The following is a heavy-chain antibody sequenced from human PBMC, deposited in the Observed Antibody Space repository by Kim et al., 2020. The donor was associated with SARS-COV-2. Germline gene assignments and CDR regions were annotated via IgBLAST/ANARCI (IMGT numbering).Heavy chain of an antibody. CDR3: ARGRGYSYGTRIYYFDY. CDR1: GGSFSGYY. Sequence: SETLSLTCAVYGGSFSGYYWSWIRQPPGKGLEWIGEINHSGSTNYNPSLKSRVTISVDTSKNQFSLKLSSVTAADTAVYYCARGRGYSYGTRIYYFDYWGQGTLVTVSS. V-gene: IGHV4-34*01. D-gene: IGHD5-18*01. J-gene: IGHJ4*02. CDR2: INHSGST.